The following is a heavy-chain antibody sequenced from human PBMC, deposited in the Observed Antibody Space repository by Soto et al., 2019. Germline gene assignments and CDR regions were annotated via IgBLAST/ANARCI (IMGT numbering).Heavy chain of an antibody. CDR2: IFYRGST. V-gene: IGHV4-31*03. CDR1: GGSINNGGYY. J-gene: IGHJ6*02. D-gene: IGHD2-15*01. Sequence: QVQLQESGPGLVKPSQTLSLTCTVSGGSINNGGYYWSWIRQHPGKGLEWIGYIFYRGSTYYNPSLKSRVTISVDTSKNQFSLKLSSVTAADTAVYYCARDLRGWSYGMDVWGQGTTVTVSS. CDR3: ARDLRGWSYGMDV.